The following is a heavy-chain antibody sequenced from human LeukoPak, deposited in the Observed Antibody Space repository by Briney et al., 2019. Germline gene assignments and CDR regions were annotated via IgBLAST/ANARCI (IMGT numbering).Heavy chain of an antibody. CDR3: ARDWPRQQRAPRNWFDP. Sequence: SVKVSCKASGGTFSSYAISWVRQAPGQGLEWMGGIIPIFGTANYAQKFQGRVTITADKSTSTAYMELSSLRSEDTAVYYCARDWPRQQRAPRNWFDPWGQGTLVTVSS. V-gene: IGHV1-69*06. CDR2: IIPIFGTA. J-gene: IGHJ5*02. CDR1: GGTFSSYA. D-gene: IGHD6-13*01.